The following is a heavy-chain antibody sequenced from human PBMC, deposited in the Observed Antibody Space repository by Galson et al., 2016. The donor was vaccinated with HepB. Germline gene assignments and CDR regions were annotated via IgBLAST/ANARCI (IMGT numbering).Heavy chain of an antibody. CDR2: IYYSGST. CDR1: GGSISDGYY. D-gene: IGHD3-22*01. V-gene: IGHV4-31*03. Sequence: TLSLTCTVSGGSISDGYYWSWIRQHPGKGLEWIGYIYYSGSTYYNPSLESRLTISVDTSKNQFSLNLSSVTAADTAVYYCARMGGYAEYFHHWGQGTLVTVSS. J-gene: IGHJ1*01. CDR3: ARMGGYAEYFHH.